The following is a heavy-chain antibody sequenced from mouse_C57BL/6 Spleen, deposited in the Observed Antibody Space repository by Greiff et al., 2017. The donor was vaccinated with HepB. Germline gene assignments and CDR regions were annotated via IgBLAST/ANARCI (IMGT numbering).Heavy chain of an antibody. D-gene: IGHD2-3*01. Sequence: QVQLQQSGAELVRPGTSVKVSCKASGYAFTNYLIEWVKQRPGQGLEWIGVINPGSGGTNYNEKFKGKATLTADKSSSTAYMQLSSLTSEDSAVYFCARSYDGYYSWGQGTTLTVSS. CDR2: INPGSGGT. V-gene: IGHV1-54*01. CDR3: ARSYDGYYS. J-gene: IGHJ2*01. CDR1: GYAFTNYL.